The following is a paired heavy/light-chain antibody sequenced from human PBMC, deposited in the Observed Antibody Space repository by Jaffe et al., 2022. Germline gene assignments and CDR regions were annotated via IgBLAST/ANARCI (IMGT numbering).Heavy chain of an antibody. Sequence: EVQLVESGGGLVKPGGSLRLSCAASGFTFSSYSMNWVRQAPGKGLEWVSSISSSSSYIYYADSVKGRFTISRDNAKNSLYLQMNSLRAEDTAVYYCAREEGRMDYGDYETHYYFDYWGQGTLVTVSS. D-gene: IGHD4-17*01. CDR2: ISSSSSYI. CDR1: GFTFSSYS. V-gene: IGHV3-21*01. CDR3: AREEGRMDYGDYETHYYFDY. J-gene: IGHJ4*02.
Light chain of an antibody. Sequence: SSELTQDPAVSVALGQTVRITCQGDSLRSYYASWYQQKPGQAPVLVIYGKNNRPSGIPDRFSGSSSGNTASLTITGAQAEDEADYYCNSRDSSGNHLFGGGTKLTVL. CDR2: GKN. CDR3: NSRDSSGNHL. V-gene: IGLV3-19*01. J-gene: IGLJ3*02. CDR1: SLRSYY.